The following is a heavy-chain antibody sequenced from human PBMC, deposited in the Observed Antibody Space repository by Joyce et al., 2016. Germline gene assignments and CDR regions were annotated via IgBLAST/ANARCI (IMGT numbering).Heavy chain of an antibody. V-gene: IGHV2-5*02. Sequence: QITLKESGPTLLKPRQTLTLTCTFSGFSLNTDGVGVGWLRQPPGKALEWLGIIYWDDDLRLSPDVKNRVTVTNDTPNNQVVLTMINVGPEDTGTYFCANRDLFTEGFDPWGQGILVTVSS. J-gene: IGHJ5*02. CDR1: GFSLNTDGVG. D-gene: IGHD3-10*02. CDR3: ANRDLFTEGFDP. CDR2: IYWDDDL.